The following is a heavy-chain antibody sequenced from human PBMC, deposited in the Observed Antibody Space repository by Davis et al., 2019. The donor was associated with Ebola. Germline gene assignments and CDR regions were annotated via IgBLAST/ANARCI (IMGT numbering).Heavy chain of an antibody. V-gene: IGHV1-46*01. CDR2: INPSGGST. J-gene: IGHJ5*02. CDR3: ATRGTAGGTIFGVVINWFDP. Sequence: ASVKVSCKASGYTFTSYYMHWVRQAPGQGLEWMGIINPSGGSTSYAQKFQGRVTMTEDTSTDTAYMELSSLRSEDTAVYYCATRGTAGGTIFGVVINWFDPWGQGTLVTVSS. CDR1: GYTFTSYY. D-gene: IGHD3-3*01.